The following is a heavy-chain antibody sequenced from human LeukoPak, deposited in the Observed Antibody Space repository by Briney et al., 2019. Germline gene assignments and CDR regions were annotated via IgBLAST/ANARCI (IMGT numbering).Heavy chain of an antibody. CDR2: IKQDGSDK. D-gene: IGHD1-1*01. J-gene: IGHJ4*02. CDR1: GFTFSSYW. CDR3: ARTGGSDYFDY. Sequence: GGSLRLSCAASGFTFSSYWMSWVRQAPGKGLEWVANIKQDGSDKYYVDSVKGRFTISRDNAKNSLYLQMNSLRVEDTAVYYCARTGGSDYFDYWGQGTLVTVSS. V-gene: IGHV3-7*01.